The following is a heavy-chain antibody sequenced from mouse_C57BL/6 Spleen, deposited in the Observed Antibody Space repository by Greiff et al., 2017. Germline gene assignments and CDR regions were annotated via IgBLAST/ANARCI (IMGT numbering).Heavy chain of an antibody. Sequence: QVQLQQPGAELVMPGASVKLSCKASGYTFTSYWMHWVKQSPGQGLEWIGEIDPSDSYTNYNQKFKGKSTLTVDKSSSTAYMQLSSLTSEDSAVYYCARSTAQAAFAYWGQGTLVTVSA. V-gene: IGHV1-69*01. D-gene: IGHD3-2*02. CDR3: ARSTAQAAFAY. J-gene: IGHJ3*01. CDR1: GYTFTSYW. CDR2: IDPSDSYT.